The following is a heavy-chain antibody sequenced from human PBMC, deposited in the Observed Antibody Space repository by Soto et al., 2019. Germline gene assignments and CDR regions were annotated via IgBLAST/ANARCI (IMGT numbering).Heavy chain of an antibody. D-gene: IGHD1-26*01. CDR2: IFWDDDK. CDR1: GFSLTTSGVG. Sequence: QITLKESGPTLVKPTETLTLTCTFSGFSLTTSGVGVGWIRQPPGKALEWLAIIFWDDDKRYSPSLKSRLTXTXDXXRNQVVLTMTDVDPVDTATYYCAHWGALRRDAFDIWGQGTMVTVSS. CDR3: AHWGALRRDAFDI. J-gene: IGHJ3*02. V-gene: IGHV2-5*02.